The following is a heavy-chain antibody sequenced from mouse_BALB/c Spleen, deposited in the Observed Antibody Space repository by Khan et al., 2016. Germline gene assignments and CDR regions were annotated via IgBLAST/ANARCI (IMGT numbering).Heavy chain of an antibody. Sequence: EVKLLESGGGLVQPGGSLKLSCAASGFDFSRYWMSWVRQAPGKGLEWIGEINPDTITIDYTPSLKDKFIISRDNAKNTLYLQMSKGRTEDTALYYCARGNYVPGSLDYWGQGTTLTVSS. J-gene: IGHJ2*01. CDR2: INPDTITI. CDR3: ARGNYVPGSLDY. V-gene: IGHV4-1*02. CDR1: GFDFSRYW. D-gene: IGHD2-1*01.